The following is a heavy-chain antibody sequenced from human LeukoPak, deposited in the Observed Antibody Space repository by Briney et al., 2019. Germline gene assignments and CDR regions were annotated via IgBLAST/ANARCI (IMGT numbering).Heavy chain of an antibody. CDR3: AKDGVAGLYYFDY. Sequence: GGSLRLSCAASGFTFSSYWMSWVRQAPGKGLEWVANIKQDGSEKYYVDSVKGRFTISRDNSKNTLYLQMNSLRAEDTAVYYCAKDGVAGLYYFDYWGQGTLVTVSS. V-gene: IGHV3-7*01. J-gene: IGHJ4*02. D-gene: IGHD6-19*01. CDR2: IKQDGSEK. CDR1: GFTFSSYW.